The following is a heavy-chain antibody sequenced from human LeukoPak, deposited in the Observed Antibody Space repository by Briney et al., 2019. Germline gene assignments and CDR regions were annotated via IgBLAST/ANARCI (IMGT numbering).Heavy chain of an antibody. CDR2: ISGSGGST. CDR3: ARVIFVVVIANALDY. V-gene: IGHV3-23*01. Sequence: PGGSLRLSCAASGFTFSSYSMNWVRQAPGKGLEWVSAISGSGGSTYYADSVKGRFTISRDNSKNTLYLQMNSLRAEDTAVYYCARVIFVVVIANALDYWGQGTLVTVSS. J-gene: IGHJ4*02. D-gene: IGHD2-21*01. CDR1: GFTFSSYS.